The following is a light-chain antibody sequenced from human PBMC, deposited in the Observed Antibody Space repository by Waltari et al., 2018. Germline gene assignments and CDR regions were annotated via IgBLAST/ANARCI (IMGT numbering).Light chain of an antibody. V-gene: IGKV1-39*01. J-gene: IGKJ2*01. CDR3: QQSYSTPT. CDR2: AGS. Sequence: DIQMTQSPSSLSASVGARVPITCRASQSLSIYVNWYQQRPGKVPKLLIYAGSSLQSGVPSRFSGSGSGTDFTLTISSLQPEDFATYYCQQSYSTPTFGQGTKLEIK. CDR1: QSLSIY.